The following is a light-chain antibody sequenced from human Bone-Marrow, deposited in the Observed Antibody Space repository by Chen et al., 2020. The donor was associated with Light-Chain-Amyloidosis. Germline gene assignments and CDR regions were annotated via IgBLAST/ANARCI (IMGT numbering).Light chain of an antibody. CDR1: DLPTKY. V-gene: IGLV3-25*03. CDR3: HPAERSGTYEGI. J-gene: IGLJ2*01. CDR2: RDT. Sequence: SYELTQPPSVSVSPGQTARITCSGDDLPTKYAYWYQQKPGQAPVLVIHRDTERPSGSAERSAGSSSRTPATLTSSGVKAGDAAAYPCHPAERSGTYEGIVGGGAKLTV.